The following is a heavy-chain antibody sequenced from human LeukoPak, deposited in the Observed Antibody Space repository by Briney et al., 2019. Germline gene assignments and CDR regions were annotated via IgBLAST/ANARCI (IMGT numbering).Heavy chain of an antibody. CDR3: ARHFGWQRSGVDYYYGMDV. Sequence: PGESLKISCKGSGYSFNTYWIAWVRQMTGKGLEVMGIVYPGDSDTRYSPSFQGQVTISVDKSISTAYLQWSSLKASDTAMYYCARHFGWQRSGVDYYYGMDVWGQGTTVTVSS. CDR1: GYSFNTYW. CDR2: VYPGDSDT. D-gene: IGHD6-25*01. V-gene: IGHV5-51*01. J-gene: IGHJ6*02.